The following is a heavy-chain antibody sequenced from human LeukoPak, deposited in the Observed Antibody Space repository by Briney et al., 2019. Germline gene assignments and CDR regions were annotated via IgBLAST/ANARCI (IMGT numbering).Heavy chain of an antibody. Sequence: ASVKVSCKASGYTFTSYGISWVRQAPGQGLEWMGWISAYNGNTNYAKKLQGRVTMTTDTSTSTAYMELRSLRSDDTAVYYCARDQALYDSSGYYEPFLPLTNLEYFQHWGQGTLVTVSS. J-gene: IGHJ1*01. CDR1: GYTFTSYG. CDR3: ARDQALYDSSGYYEPFLPLTNLEYFQH. CDR2: ISAYNGNT. V-gene: IGHV1-18*01. D-gene: IGHD3-22*01.